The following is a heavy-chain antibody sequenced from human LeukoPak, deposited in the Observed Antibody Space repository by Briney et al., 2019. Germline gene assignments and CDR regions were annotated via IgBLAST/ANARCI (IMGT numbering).Heavy chain of an antibody. J-gene: IGHJ4*02. CDR3: ARGDLIVVVTALIDC. CDR1: GYTFTGYY. V-gene: IGHV1-2*02. D-gene: IGHD2-21*02. Sequence: GASVKVSCKASGYTFTGYYMHWVRQAPGQGLEWMGWINPNSGGTNYAQKFQGRVTMTRDTSISTAYMELSRLRSDDTAVYYCARGDLIVVVTALIDCWGQGTLVTVSS. CDR2: INPNSGGT.